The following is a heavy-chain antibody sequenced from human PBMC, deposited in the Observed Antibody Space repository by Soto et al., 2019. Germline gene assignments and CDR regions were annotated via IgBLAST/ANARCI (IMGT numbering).Heavy chain of an antibody. D-gene: IGHD1-26*01. Sequence: PGGSLRLSCAASGFTFSSYGMHWVRQAPGKGLEWVAVISYDGSNKYYADSVKGRFTISRDNSKNTLYLQMNSLRAEDTAVYYCAKDRGGSYSGVPSTHYYYYYGMDVWGQGTTVTVSS. CDR1: GFTFSSYG. V-gene: IGHV3-30*18. CDR2: ISYDGSNK. CDR3: AKDRGGSYSGVPSTHYYYYYGMDV. J-gene: IGHJ6*02.